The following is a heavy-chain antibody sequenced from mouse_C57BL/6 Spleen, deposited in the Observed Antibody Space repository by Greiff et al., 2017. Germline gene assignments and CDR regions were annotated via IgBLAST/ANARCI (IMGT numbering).Heavy chain of an antibody. V-gene: IGHV1-55*01. J-gene: IGHJ2*01. Sequence: QVQLQQPGADLVKPGASVKMSCKASGYTFTSYWITWVKQRPGQGLEWIGDIYPGSGSTNYNEKFKSKATLTVDTSSSTAYMQLSSLTSEDSAVYYCARAGLGGFYDYDGAYYFDYWGQGTTLTVSS. D-gene: IGHD2-4*01. CDR2: IYPGSGST. CDR1: GYTFTSYW. CDR3: ARAGLGGFYDYDGAYYFDY.